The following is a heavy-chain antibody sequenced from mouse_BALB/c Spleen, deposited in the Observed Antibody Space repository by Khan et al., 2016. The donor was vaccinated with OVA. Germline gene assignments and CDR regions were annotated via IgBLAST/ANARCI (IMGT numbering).Heavy chain of an antibody. Sequence: QVQLKESGAELVKPGASVKLSCKTSGYTFTSYWIQWVKQRPGQGLGWIGEIFPGTGTTYYNENFQGKATLTIDTSSTTAYMQLSSLTSEDPAVYFCARGYFGNYEFAYWGQGTLVTVSS. CDR1: GYTFTSYW. CDR2: IFPGTGTT. J-gene: IGHJ3*01. V-gene: IGHV1S132*01. D-gene: IGHD2-1*01. CDR3: ARGYFGNYEFAY.